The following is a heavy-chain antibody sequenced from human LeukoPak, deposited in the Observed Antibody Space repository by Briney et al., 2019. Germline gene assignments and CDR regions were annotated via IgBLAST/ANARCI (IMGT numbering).Heavy chain of an antibody. CDR3: ARDSPPDY. CDR1: GFTFSSYA. Sequence: GGSLRLSCAASGFTFSSYAMHWVRQAPGKGLEWVAIISYDGSNKYYADSVKGRFTISRDNSKNTLYLQMNSLRAEDTAVYYCARDSPPDYWGQGTLVTVSS. J-gene: IGHJ4*02. V-gene: IGHV3-30*04. D-gene: IGHD1-14*01. CDR2: ISYDGSNK.